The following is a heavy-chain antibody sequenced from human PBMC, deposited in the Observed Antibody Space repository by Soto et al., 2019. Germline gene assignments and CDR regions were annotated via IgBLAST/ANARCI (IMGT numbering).Heavy chain of an antibody. CDR1: GGSISSYY. Sequence: SETLSLTCTVSGGSISSYYWSWIRQPPGKGLEWIGYIYYSGTTNYNPSLKSRVTISVDTSKNQFSLKLSSVTAADTAVYYCARSTVDMSTSFDHWGQGTLVTVSS. V-gene: IGHV4-59*01. D-gene: IGHD1-1*01. J-gene: IGHJ5*02. CDR3: ARSTVDMSTSFDH. CDR2: IYYSGTT.